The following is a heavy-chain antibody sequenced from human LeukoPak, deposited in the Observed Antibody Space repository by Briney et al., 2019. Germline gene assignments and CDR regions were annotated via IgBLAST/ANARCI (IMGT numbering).Heavy chain of an antibody. Sequence: SETLSLTCTVSGYSISSGYYWGWIRQPPGKGLEWIGSIYHSGSTNYNPSLKSRVTISVDTSKNQFSLKLSSVTAADTAAYYCARDNGMDSSGWYSRGAFDIWGQGTMVTVSS. V-gene: IGHV4-38-2*02. CDR2: IYHSGST. CDR1: GYSISSGYY. CDR3: ARDNGMDSSGWYSRGAFDI. D-gene: IGHD6-19*01. J-gene: IGHJ3*02.